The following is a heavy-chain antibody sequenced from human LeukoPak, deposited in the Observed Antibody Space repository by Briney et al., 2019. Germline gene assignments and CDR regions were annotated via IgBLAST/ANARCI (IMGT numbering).Heavy chain of an antibody. CDR3: ARDGVVGAKDY. CDR1: GYTFTSYA. CDR2: IIPIFGTA. Sequence: ASVKVSCKASGYTFTSYAMNWVRQAPGQGLEWMGGIIPIFGTANYAQKFQGRVTITADESTSTAYMELSSLRSEDTAVYYCARDGVVGAKDYWGQGTLVTVSS. J-gene: IGHJ4*02. D-gene: IGHD1-26*01. V-gene: IGHV1-69*13.